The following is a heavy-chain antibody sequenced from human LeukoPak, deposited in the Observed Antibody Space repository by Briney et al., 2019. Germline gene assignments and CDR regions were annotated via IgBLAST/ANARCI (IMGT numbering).Heavy chain of an antibody. CDR2: IIPILGIA. V-gene: IGHV1-69*04. CDR3: ASSNIVVVTAMPSEAFDI. CDR1: GGTFSSYA. J-gene: IGHJ3*02. Sequence: GASVKVSCKASGGTFSSYAISWVRQAPGQGLEWMGRIIPILGIANYAQKFQGRVTITADKSTSTAYMELSSLRSEDTAVYYCASSNIVVVTAMPSEAFDIWGQGTMVTVSS. D-gene: IGHD2-21*02.